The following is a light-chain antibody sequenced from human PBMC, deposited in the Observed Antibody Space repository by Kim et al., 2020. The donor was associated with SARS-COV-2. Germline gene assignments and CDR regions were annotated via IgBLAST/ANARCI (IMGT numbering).Light chain of an antibody. CDR3: NSRDSSGNHAV. Sequence: SSELTQDPAVSVALGQTVRITCQGYSLRSYYASWYQQKPGQAPVLVIYGKNNRPSGIPDRFSGSSSGNTASLTITGAQAEDEADYYCNSRDSSGNHAVFGGGTQLTVL. J-gene: IGLJ7*01. CDR1: SLRSYY. V-gene: IGLV3-19*01. CDR2: GKN.